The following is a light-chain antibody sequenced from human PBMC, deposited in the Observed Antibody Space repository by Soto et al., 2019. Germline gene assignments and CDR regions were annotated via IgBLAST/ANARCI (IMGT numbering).Light chain of an antibody. Sequence: DTQMTQSPSSLSASVGDTVTITCQASRDIADSLNWYQQRAGQAPKLLIYDASNLQSGVPARFSGSGTRTSFILTLSSLQPEDFATYYCQQYDDPFTFGGGTKVEIK. V-gene: IGKV1-33*01. CDR2: DAS. J-gene: IGKJ4*01. CDR3: QQYDDPFT. CDR1: RDIADS.